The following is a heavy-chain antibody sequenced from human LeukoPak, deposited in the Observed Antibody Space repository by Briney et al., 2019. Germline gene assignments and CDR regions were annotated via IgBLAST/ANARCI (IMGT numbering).Heavy chain of an antibody. CDR3: ARDGEDGDYEGLFDY. Sequence: SETLSLTCTVSGYSISSGYYGGWIRQPPGKGLEWIGSIYHSGSTYYNPSLKSRATISVDTSENQFSLKLSSVTAADTAVYYCARDGEDGDYEGLFDYWGQGTLVTVSS. V-gene: IGHV4-38-2*02. CDR1: GYSISSGYY. J-gene: IGHJ4*02. CDR2: IYHSGST. D-gene: IGHD4-17*01.